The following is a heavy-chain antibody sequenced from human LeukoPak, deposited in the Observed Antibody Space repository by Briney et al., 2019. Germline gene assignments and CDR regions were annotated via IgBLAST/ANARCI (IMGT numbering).Heavy chain of an antibody. CDR2: INPSGGST. J-gene: IGHJ2*01. V-gene: IGHV1-46*01. D-gene: IGHD3-22*01. CDR1: GYTFTSYY. CDR3: ARDPYYYDSSGYYLEAPYWYFDL. Sequence: ASVKVSCKASGYTFTSYYMHWVRQAPGQGLEWMGIINPSGGSTSYAQKFQGRVTMTRDTSTSTVYMELSSLRSEDTAVYYCARDPYYYDSSGYYLEAPYWYFDLWGRGTLVTVSS.